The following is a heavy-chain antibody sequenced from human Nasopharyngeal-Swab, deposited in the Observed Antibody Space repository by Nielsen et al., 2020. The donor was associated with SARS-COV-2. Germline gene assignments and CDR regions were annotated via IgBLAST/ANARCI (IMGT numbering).Heavy chain of an antibody. D-gene: IGHD1-26*01. CDR2: ISYDGSNK. J-gene: IGHJ4*02. Sequence: GESLKISRAASGFTFSSYAMHWVRQAPGKGLEWVAVISYDGSNKYYADSVKGRFTISRDNSKNTLYLQMNSLRAEDTAVYYCARSLSGSYHGPFDYWGQGTLVTVSS. V-gene: IGHV3-30-3*01. CDR3: ARSLSGSYHGPFDY. CDR1: GFTFSSYA.